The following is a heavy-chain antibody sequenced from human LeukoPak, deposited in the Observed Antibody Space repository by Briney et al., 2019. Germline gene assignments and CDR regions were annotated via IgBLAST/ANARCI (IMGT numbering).Heavy chain of an antibody. Sequence: PGGSLRLSCAASGFTFSSYEMNWVRQAPGKGLEWVPYISSSGSTIYYADSVKGRFTISRDNAKNSLYLQMNSLRAEDTAVYYCARGNDAFDIWGQGTMVTVSS. CDR3: ARGNDAFDI. V-gene: IGHV3-48*03. CDR2: ISSSGSTI. CDR1: GFTFSSYE. J-gene: IGHJ3*02.